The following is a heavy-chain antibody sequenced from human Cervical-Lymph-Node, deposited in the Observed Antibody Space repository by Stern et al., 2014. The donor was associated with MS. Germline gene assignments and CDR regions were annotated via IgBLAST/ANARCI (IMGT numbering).Heavy chain of an antibody. CDR1: GFTVNNNY. D-gene: IGHD3-3*01. Sequence: EVQLVESGGGLIQPWGSLRLSCAAPGFTVNNNYMSWVRQAQGKGLEWVSLIYTDDTTYYAGSVNGRFTISRDSSKNKLYLQMNSLRAEDTAVYYCARAIFGVNTAAMAPDAFDTWGQGTVVTVSS. V-gene: IGHV3-53*01. CDR3: ARAIFGVNTAAMAPDAFDT. J-gene: IGHJ3*02. CDR2: IYTDDTT.